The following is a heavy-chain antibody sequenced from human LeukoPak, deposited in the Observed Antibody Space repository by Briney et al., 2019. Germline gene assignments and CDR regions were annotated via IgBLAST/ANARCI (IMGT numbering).Heavy chain of an antibody. J-gene: IGHJ4*02. D-gene: IGHD6-19*01. Sequence: GGSLRLSCAASGFTFSSYAMSWVRQAPGKGLEWVSAISGSGGSTYYADSVKGRFTISRDNSKNTLYLQMNSLRAEDTAVYYCANENIRSVAGTSDYCGQGTLVTVSS. V-gene: IGHV3-23*01. CDR2: ISGSGGST. CDR1: GFTFSSYA. CDR3: ANENIRSVAGTSDY.